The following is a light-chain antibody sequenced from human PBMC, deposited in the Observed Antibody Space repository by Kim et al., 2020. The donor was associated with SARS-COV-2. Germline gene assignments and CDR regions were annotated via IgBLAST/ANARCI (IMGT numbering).Light chain of an antibody. CDR3: QQSHTAPLLT. Sequence: DIQMTQSPSSLSASVGDRVTIACRASQSITSYLNWYQQKPGEAPKLLIYASSSLQNGVPSRFSSSGSGTDFTLTINNLQPEDFATYYCQQSHTAPLLTFGGGTKVDIK. CDR2: ASS. CDR1: QSITSY. V-gene: IGKV1-39*01. J-gene: IGKJ4*01.